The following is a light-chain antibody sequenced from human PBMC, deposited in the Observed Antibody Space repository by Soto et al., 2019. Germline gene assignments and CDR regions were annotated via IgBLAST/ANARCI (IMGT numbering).Light chain of an antibody. J-gene: IGLJ2*01. CDR1: SSDVGGYNY. CDR3: SSFSSITREV. Sequence: QSALTQPASVSGSPGQSITISCTGTSSDVGGYNYVSWYQQYPGEVPKVIIYEVHNRPSGVSHRFSGSKSGNTASLTISGLQTEDEADYYCSSFSSITREVFGGGTQLTVL. CDR2: EVH. V-gene: IGLV2-14*01.